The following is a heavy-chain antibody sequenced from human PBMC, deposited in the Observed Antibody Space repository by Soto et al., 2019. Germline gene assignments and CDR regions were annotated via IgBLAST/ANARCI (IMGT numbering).Heavy chain of an antibody. CDR1: GGSISSGGYC. Sequence: PSETLSLTCTVSGGSISSGGYCWSWIRQHPGKGLEWIGYIYYSGSTYYNPSLKSRVTISRDNAKNTLYLQMNSLRAEDTAVYYCAVAVAGPTAIGYWGQGTLVTVSS. V-gene: IGHV4-31*08. D-gene: IGHD6-19*01. CDR3: AVAVAGPTAIGY. CDR2: IYYSGST. J-gene: IGHJ4*02.